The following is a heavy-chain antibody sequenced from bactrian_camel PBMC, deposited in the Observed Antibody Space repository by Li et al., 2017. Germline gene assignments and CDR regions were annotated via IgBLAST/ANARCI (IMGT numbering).Heavy chain of an antibody. CDR3: AAGLRPDCSRPNWDKYNF. D-gene: IGHD1*01. CDR2: IPTSGSNT. V-gene: IGHV3S2*01. J-gene: IGHJ4*01. CDR1: GFAFSSVA. Sequence: VQLVESGGGSVQPGGSLRLSCATSGFAFSSVAMHWVRRRPGKGLEWVAGIPTSGSNTFYAESVKGRFTISTDKTKNTLYLRMNMLKPEDTAVYICAAGLRPDCSRPNWDKYNFWGQGTQVTVS.